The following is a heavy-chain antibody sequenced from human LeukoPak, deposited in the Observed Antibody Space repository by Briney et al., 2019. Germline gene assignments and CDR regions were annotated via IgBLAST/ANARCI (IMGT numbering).Heavy chain of an antibody. Sequence: PGGSLRLTCAASGFTFSSYAMSWVRQAPGKGLEWVSAISGSGGSTYYADSVKGRFTIYRDNSKNTLYLQMNSLRAEDTAVYYCAKDQVTMIVVASGRYDYWGQGTLVTVSS. V-gene: IGHV3-23*01. CDR1: GFTFSSYA. CDR3: AKDQVTMIVVASGRYDY. CDR2: ISGSGGST. D-gene: IGHD3-22*01. J-gene: IGHJ4*02.